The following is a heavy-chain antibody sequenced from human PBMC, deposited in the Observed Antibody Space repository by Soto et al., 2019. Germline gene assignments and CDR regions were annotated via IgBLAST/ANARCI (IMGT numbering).Heavy chain of an antibody. CDR3: LPYYDFWSGYRQNYYYGMDV. J-gene: IGHJ6*02. Sequence: GGSLRFSCTASGFTFGDYAMSWVRQAPGKGLEWVGFIRSKAYGGTTEYAASVKGRFTISRDDSKSIAYLQMNSLKTEDTAVYYCLPYYDFWSGYRQNYYYGMDVWGQGTTVTVSS. CDR2: IRSKAYGGTT. CDR1: GFTFGDYA. D-gene: IGHD3-3*01. V-gene: IGHV3-49*04.